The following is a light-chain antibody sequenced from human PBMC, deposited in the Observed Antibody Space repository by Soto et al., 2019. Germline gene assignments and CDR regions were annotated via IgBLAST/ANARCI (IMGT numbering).Light chain of an antibody. V-gene: IGKV3-20*01. CDR2: GAS. CDR3: QQYGSAPLYS. Sequence: EIVLTQSPGTLSLSPGERATLSCRASQSVSSSYLAWCQQKPGQAPRLLIYGASSRATGIPDRFSGSGSGTDFTLTIIRLEPEDVAVYYCQQYGSAPLYSFGQGTKLEIK. J-gene: IGKJ2*01. CDR1: QSVSSSY.